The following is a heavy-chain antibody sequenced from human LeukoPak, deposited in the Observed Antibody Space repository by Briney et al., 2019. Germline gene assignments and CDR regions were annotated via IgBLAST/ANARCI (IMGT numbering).Heavy chain of an antibody. CDR2: ITNKANNYAT. V-gene: IGHV3-73*01. CDR1: GFTFSGSA. Sequence: GGSLRLSCEASGFTFSGSAIQWVRQASGKGLEWVGHITNKANNYATTYTASVKGRFTISRDDSKNTAYLQMNSLKTEDTAVYYCTIPLAGYYYGMDVWGHGTTVTVSS. CDR3: TIPLAGYYYGMDV. J-gene: IGHJ6*02.